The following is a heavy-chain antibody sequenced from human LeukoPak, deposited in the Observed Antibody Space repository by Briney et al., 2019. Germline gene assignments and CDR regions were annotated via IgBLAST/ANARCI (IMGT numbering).Heavy chain of an antibody. CDR3: AKEGAYPIITYDS. CDR2: IKQDGNEK. Sequence: LPGGSLILSCAASGFTFSSYWMNWVRQAPGKGLEWVANIKQDGNEKHYEDSVKGRFSISRDNAKNSLYLQMDSLRAEDTAVYYCAKEGAYPIITYDSWGQGALVTVSS. D-gene: IGHD3-10*01. J-gene: IGHJ5*01. CDR1: GFTFSSYW. V-gene: IGHV3-7*01.